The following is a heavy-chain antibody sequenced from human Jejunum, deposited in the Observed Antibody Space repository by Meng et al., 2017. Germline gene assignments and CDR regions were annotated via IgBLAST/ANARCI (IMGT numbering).Heavy chain of an antibody. J-gene: IGHJ3*02. CDR3: ARAVAYSSSWRTSNVAFDI. V-gene: IGHV4-34*01. CDR1: GGSFSGYF. Sequence: SETLSLTCALYGGSFSGYFWTWIRQPPGKGLEWMGEINHSGTTNYYPSLKKRVTISIDTSKNQFSLWLTSVTAADKAIYYCARAVAYSSSWRTSNVAFDIWGQGTVVTVSS. D-gene: IGHD6-13*01. CDR2: INHSGTT.